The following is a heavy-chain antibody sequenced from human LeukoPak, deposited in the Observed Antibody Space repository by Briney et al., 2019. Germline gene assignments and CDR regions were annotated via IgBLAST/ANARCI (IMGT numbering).Heavy chain of an antibody. CDR1: GGTFSSYA. V-gene: IGHV1-69*04. D-gene: IGHD2-15*01. J-gene: IGHJ4*02. CDR2: IIPILGIA. CDR3: ARDAVVVVAARGADY. Sequence: GASVKVSCKASGGTFSSYAISWVRQAPGQGPEWMGRIIPILGIANYAQKFQGRVTITADKSTSTAYMELRSLRSDDTAVYYCARDAVVVVAARGADYWGQGTLVTVSS.